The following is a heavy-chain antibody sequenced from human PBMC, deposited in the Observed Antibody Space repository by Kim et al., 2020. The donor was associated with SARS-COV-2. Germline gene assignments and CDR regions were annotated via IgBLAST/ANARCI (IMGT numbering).Heavy chain of an antibody. CDR2: IKSRPDGGTT. Sequence: GGSLRLSCVASGFTFSNAWLSWVRQAPGKGLEWAGRIKSRPDGGTTDYAAPVRGRFSISRDDSKNILYLEMNSLKTEDTGVYYCATGREYSGYDFVYRGQGTRVIVSS. CDR3: ATGREYSGYDFVY. J-gene: IGHJ4*02. CDR1: GFTFSNAW. D-gene: IGHD5-12*01. V-gene: IGHV3-15*01.